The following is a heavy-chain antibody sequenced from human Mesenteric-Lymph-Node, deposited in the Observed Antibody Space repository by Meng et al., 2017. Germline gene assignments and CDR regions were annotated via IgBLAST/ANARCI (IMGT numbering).Heavy chain of an antibody. Sequence: RLHLQESGPGLVKPSETLSLTCTVSGDSISSITFYWGWIRQPPGKGLEWIGSIYYSGRTNYNPSVKSRVSMSVDKSQNHFSLRLSSVTAADTAVYYCTTLYGDSISWGQGTLVTVSS. J-gene: IGHJ4*02. CDR2: IYYSGRT. CDR1: GDSISSITFY. CDR3: TTLYGDSIS. V-gene: IGHV4-39*06. D-gene: IGHD4-17*01.